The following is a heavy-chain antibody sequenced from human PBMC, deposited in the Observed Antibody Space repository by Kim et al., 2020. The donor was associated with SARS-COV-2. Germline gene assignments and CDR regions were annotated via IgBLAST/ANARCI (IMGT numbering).Heavy chain of an antibody. CDR1: GYTFTSYY. J-gene: IGHJ6*02. CDR3: ARERGRWELPGPLDYYYGMDV. D-gene: IGHD1-26*01. CDR2: INPSGGST. Sequence: ASVKVSCKASGYTFTSYYMHWVRQAPGQGLEWMGIINPSGGSTSYAQKFQGRVTMTRDTSTSTVYMELSSLRSEDTAVYYCARERGRWELPGPLDYYYGMDVWGQGTTVTVSS. V-gene: IGHV1-46*01.